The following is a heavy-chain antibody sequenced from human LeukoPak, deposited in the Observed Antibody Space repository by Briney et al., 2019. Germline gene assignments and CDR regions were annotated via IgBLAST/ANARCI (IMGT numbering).Heavy chain of an antibody. CDR1: GYTFTNSY. V-gene: IGHV1-18*04. Sequence: ASVKVSCKASGYTFTNSYIHWVRQAPGQGLEWMGWISAYNGNTNYAQKLQGRVTMTTDTSTSTAYMELRSLRSDDTAVYYCARESTGEKDFDYWGQGTLVTVSS. CDR2: ISAYNGNT. J-gene: IGHJ4*02. CDR3: ARESTGEKDFDY. D-gene: IGHD1-1*01.